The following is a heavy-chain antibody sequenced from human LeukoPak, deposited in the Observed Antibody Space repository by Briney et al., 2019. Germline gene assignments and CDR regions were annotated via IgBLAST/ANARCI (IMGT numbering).Heavy chain of an antibody. J-gene: IGHJ4*02. CDR2: ISGNGVAT. CDR1: VFVFSDYA. Sequence: PWGSLRLSCSPSVFVFSDYAMHWARQAPGKGLEYLSGISGNGVATYYVDSVQGKFTVSRDNSKTTLYLQINSLRREDTAFYYCIKDGGSSGWDFDSWGQGTLLTVSS. V-gene: IGHV3-64D*06. CDR3: IKDGGSSGWDFDS. D-gene: IGHD6-19*01.